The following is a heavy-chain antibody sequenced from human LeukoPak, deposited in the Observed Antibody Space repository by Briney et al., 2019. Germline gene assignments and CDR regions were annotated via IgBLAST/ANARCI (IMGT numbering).Heavy chain of an antibody. D-gene: IGHD3-16*02. V-gene: IGHV4-39*07. J-gene: IGHJ4*02. CDR2: TNHSGST. CDR1: GGSISSSSYY. Sequence: PSETLSLTCTVSGGSISSSSYYWGWIRQPPGKGLEWIGETNHSGSTNYNPSLKSRVTISVDTSKNQFSLKLSSVTAADTAVYYCARGGSYDYVWGSYRLKPHDYWGQGTLVTVSS. CDR3: ARGGSYDYVWGSYRLKPHDY.